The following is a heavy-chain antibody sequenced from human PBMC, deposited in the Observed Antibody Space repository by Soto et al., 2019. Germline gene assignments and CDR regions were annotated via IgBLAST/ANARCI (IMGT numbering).Heavy chain of an antibody. V-gene: IGHV1-69*13. CDR2: IIPIFGTA. CDR1: GGTFSSYA. D-gene: IGHD1-1*01. Sequence: ASVKVSCKASGGTFSSYAISWVRQSPGQGLEWMGGIIPIFGTANYAQKFQGRVTITADESTSTAYMELSSLRSEDTAVYYCARSEPERGFAFDIWGQGTMVPSPQ. J-gene: IGHJ3*02. CDR3: ARSEPERGFAFDI.